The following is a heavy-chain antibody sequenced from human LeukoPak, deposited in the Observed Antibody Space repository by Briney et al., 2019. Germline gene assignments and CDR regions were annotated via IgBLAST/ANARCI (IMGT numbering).Heavy chain of an antibody. J-gene: IGHJ5*02. CDR2: IKQDGSEK. V-gene: IGHV3-7*01. Sequence: PGGSLRLSCAAFGFTFSSYWMSWVRQAPGKGLEWVANIKQDGSEKYYVDSVKGRFTISRDNAKNSLYLQMNSLRAEDTAVYYCARRGQWLVRDDYWFDPWGQGTLVTVSS. D-gene: IGHD6-19*01. CDR1: GFTFSSYW. CDR3: ARRGQWLVRDDYWFDP.